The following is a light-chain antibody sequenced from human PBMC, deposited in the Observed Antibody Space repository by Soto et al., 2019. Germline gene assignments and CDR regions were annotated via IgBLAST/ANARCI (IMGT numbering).Light chain of an antibody. Sequence: EIVMTQSPATLSVSPGERATLSCRASQSVSRNLAWYQQKPGQAPRLLIYGASTRATGVPARFSGSGSGTEFTLTISSLQSEDFAVYYCQQYYNWPTFGQGTRLEIK. CDR3: QQYYNWPT. J-gene: IGKJ5*01. CDR2: GAS. CDR1: QSVSRN. V-gene: IGKV3D-15*01.